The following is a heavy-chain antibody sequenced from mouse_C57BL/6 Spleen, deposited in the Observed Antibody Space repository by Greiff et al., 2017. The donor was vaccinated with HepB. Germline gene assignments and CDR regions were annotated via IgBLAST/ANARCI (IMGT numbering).Heavy chain of an antibody. D-gene: IGHD2-2*01. CDR2: IYPGDGDT. CDR1: GYAFSSYW. J-gene: IGHJ4*01. CDR3: ASPKSHGYDAGFYAMDY. Sequence: QVQLQQSGAELVKPGASVKISCKASGYAFSSYWMNWVKQRPGKGLEWIGQIYPGDGDTNYNGKFKGKATLTADKSSSTAYMQLSSLTSEDSAVYFCASPKSHGYDAGFYAMDYWGQGTSVTVSS. V-gene: IGHV1-80*01.